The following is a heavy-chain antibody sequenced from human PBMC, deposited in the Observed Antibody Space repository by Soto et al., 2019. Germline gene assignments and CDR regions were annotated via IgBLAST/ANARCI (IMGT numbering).Heavy chain of an antibody. J-gene: IGHJ2*01. V-gene: IGHV5-51*01. CDR3: ARVVVGTTRYFDS. Sequence: PGESLNSSCKASGYDFLSYWIGWVRQMPGKGLAWLRIIYTGDSDARCSPSFQGQVTFSPDKSISTAYLQWSSLKASDPAMFFCARVVVGTTRYFDSWGRGTMVAASS. CDR2: IYTGDSDA. D-gene: IGHD1-26*01. CDR1: GYDFLSYW.